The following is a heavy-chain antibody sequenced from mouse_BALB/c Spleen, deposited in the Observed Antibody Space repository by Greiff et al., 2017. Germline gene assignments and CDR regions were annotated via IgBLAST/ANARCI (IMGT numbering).Heavy chain of an antibody. D-gene: IGHD1-2*01. CDR1: GYSFTSYW. Sequence: QVQLQQSGPQLVRPGASVKISCKASGYSFTSYWMHWVKQRPGQGLEWIGMIDPSDSETRLNQKFKDKATLTVDKSSSTAYMQLSSPTSEDSAVYYCARYHYYGYDFDVWGAGTTVTVSS. CDR3: ARYHYYGYDFDV. V-gene: IGHV1S127*01. J-gene: IGHJ1*01. CDR2: IDPSDSET.